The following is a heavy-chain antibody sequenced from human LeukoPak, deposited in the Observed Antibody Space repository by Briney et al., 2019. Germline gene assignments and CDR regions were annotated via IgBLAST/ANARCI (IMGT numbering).Heavy chain of an antibody. Sequence: GGSLRLSCTASGFTFSSYWMDWVRQVPGKGPVWVSRVHPDGTNTAYSDSVKGRFTISRDNSNNTFYLQMNSLRPEDTAVYYCARGGAPAVYFDYWGQGALVIVSS. CDR3: ARGGAPAVYFDY. CDR2: VHPDGTNT. CDR1: GFTFSSYW. V-gene: IGHV3-74*01. J-gene: IGHJ4*02. D-gene: IGHD1-26*01.